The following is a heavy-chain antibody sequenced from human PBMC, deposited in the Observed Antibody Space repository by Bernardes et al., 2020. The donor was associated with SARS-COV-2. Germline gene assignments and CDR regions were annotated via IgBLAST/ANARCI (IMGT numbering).Heavy chain of an antibody. V-gene: IGHV3-33*01. CDR1: GFYFSNYF. J-gene: IGHJ5*02. D-gene: IGHD1-20*01. CDR2: VWYDGSIK. CDR3: ARGPSDNRNAGNWFDP. Sequence: GGSLRLSCAASGFYFSNYFMHWVRQAPGKGLEWVALVWYDGSIKYYANSVKGRFTVSRDNSKSTLYLQMNSLGADDTAVYYCARGPSDNRNAGNWFDPWGQGTLVTVSS.